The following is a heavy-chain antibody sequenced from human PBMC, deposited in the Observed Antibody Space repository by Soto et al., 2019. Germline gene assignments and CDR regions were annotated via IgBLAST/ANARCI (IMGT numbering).Heavy chain of an antibody. V-gene: IGHV4-31*03. Sequence: SETLSLTCTVSGGSISSGGYYWSWIRQHPGKGLEWIGYIYYSGSTYYNPSLKSRVTISVDTSKNQFSLKLSSVTAADTAVYYGARGLVISPYYSHGMDVWGQGTTVTFP. J-gene: IGHJ6*02. CDR2: IYYSGST. CDR3: ARGLVISPYYSHGMDV. CDR1: GGSISSGGYY. D-gene: IGHD3-9*01.